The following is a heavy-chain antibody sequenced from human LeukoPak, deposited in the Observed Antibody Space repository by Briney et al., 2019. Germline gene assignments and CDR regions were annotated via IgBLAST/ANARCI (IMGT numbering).Heavy chain of an antibody. D-gene: IGHD3-9*01. J-gene: IGHJ4*02. Sequence: ASVKVSCKASGYTFTGYYMHWVRQAPGQGLEWMGWINPNSGGTNYAQKFKGRVTMTRDTSISTAYMELSRLRSDDTAVYYCARDCLLRYTQGGFDTWGQGSLVTVSS. CDR2: INPNSGGT. V-gene: IGHV1-2*02. CDR3: ARDCLLRYTQGGFDT. CDR1: GYTFTGYY.